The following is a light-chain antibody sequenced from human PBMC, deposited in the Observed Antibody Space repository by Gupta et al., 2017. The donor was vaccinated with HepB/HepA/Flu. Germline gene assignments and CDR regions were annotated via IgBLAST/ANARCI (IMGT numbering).Light chain of an antibody. CDR2: SAS. Sequence: DIQMTQSPSSLSASVGDRVTITCRASQSISIYLNWYQQKPGKAPKLLISSASSLQSGVPSRFSGSGSGTDFTLTISSLQPEDFATYYCQQSYSTPSTFGQGTRLEIK. CDR1: QSISIY. J-gene: IGKJ5*01. V-gene: IGKV1-39*01. CDR3: QQSYSTPST.